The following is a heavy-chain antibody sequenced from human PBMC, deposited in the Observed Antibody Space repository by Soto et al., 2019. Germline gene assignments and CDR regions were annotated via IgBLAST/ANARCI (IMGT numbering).Heavy chain of an antibody. CDR2: IYYSGST. Sequence: PSETLSLTCTVSGGSVSSGSYYWSWIRQPPGKGLEWIGYIYYSGSTNYNPSLKSRVTISVDTSKNQFSLKLSSVAAADTAVYYCARVSGLRLGESLTDSWGQGTLVTVSS. CDR3: ARVSGLRLGESLTDS. CDR1: GGSVSSGSYY. J-gene: IGHJ4*02. D-gene: IGHD3-16*01. V-gene: IGHV4-61*01.